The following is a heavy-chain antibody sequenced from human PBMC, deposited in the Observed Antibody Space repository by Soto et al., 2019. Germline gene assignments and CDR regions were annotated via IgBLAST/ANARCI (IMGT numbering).Heavy chain of an antibody. CDR1: GDSISTVDYF. Sequence: QVQLLESGPGLVKPSQTLSLTCSVSGDSISTVDYFWAWVRQPPGQALEYIGYIYKSATTYYNPSFEGRVAISPDTSKSQFSLNVTSLTAADTAVYFCARGRYCLTGRCFPNWFDSWGQGTLVTVSS. V-gene: IGHV4-30-4*01. D-gene: IGHD2-15*01. CDR3: ARGRYCLTGRCFPNWFDS. CDR2: IYKSATT. J-gene: IGHJ5*01.